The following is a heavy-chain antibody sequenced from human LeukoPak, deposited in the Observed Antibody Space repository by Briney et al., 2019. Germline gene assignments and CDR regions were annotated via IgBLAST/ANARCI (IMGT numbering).Heavy chain of an antibody. CDR3: ATHYYDSSGYYFDY. J-gene: IGHJ4*02. CDR2: VIPIFGTA. Sequence: VASVKVTCKASGGTFSSYAISWVRQAPEQGLEWMGGVIPIFGTANYAQKFQGRVTITADESTSTAYMELSSLRSEDTAVYYCATHYYDSSGYYFDYWGQGTLVTVSS. V-gene: IGHV1-69*01. CDR1: GGTFSSYA. D-gene: IGHD3-22*01.